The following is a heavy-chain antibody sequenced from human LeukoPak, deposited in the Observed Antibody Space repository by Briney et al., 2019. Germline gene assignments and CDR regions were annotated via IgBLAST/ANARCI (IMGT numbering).Heavy chain of an antibody. CDR1: GGSISSGGYS. CDR2: IYHSGST. CDR3: ASFPLDY. Sequence: SETLSLTCAVSGGSISSGGYSWSWIRQPPGKGLEWIGYIYHSGSTYYNPSLKSRVTISVDRSKNQFSLKLSSVTAAGTAVYYCASFPLDYWGQGTLVTVSS. V-gene: IGHV4-30-2*01. J-gene: IGHJ4*02.